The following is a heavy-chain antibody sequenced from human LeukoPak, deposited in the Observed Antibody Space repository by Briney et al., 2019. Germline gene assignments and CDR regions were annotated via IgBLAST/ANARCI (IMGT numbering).Heavy chain of an antibody. Sequence: PSETLSLTCTVSGGSISSSSYYWGWIRQPPGKGLEWIGSIYYSGSTYYNPSLKSRVTISVDTSKNQFSLKLSSVTAADTAVYYCARGISGSYRYDAFDIWGQGTMVTVSS. CDR1: GGSISSSSYY. CDR2: IYYSGST. J-gene: IGHJ3*02. CDR3: ARGISGSYRYDAFDI. D-gene: IGHD1-26*01. V-gene: IGHV4-39*01.